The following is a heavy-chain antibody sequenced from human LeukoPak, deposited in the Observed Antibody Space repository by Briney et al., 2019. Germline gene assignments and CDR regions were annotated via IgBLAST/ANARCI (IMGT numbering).Heavy chain of an antibody. CDR1: GGTFSSYA. V-gene: IGHV1-69*05. CDR3: AREGTIFGVVRGYMDV. D-gene: IGHD3-3*01. J-gene: IGHJ6*03. Sequence: SVKVSCKASGGTFSSYAISWVRQAPGQGLEWMGGIIPIFGTANYAQKFQGRVTITTDESTSTAYMELSSLRSEDTAVYYCAREGTIFGVVRGYMDVWGKGTTVTASS. CDR2: IIPIFGTA.